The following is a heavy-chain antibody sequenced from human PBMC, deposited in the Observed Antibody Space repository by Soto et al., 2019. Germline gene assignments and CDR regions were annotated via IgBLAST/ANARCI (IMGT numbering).Heavy chain of an antibody. CDR3: VKVLGRETPKFDQ. D-gene: IGHD3-10*01. J-gene: IGHJ4*02. V-gene: IGHV3-9*01. CDR1: GFTFDDYA. Sequence: VQLVESGGGLVQPGRSLRLSCAASGFTFDDYAMHWVRQAPEKGLEWISGINFNGRSIGYADSVKGRFTISRDNAKNSLYLEMNSLRAEDTDFYDCVKVLGRETPKFDQWGQGNLVIVSS. CDR2: INFNGRSI.